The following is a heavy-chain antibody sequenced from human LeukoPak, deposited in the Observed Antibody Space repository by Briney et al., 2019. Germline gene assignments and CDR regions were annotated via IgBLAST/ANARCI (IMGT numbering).Heavy chain of an antibody. D-gene: IGHD3-22*01. Sequence: GSSVKVSCKASGGTFSSYAISWVRQAPGQGLEWMGGIIPIFDTANYAQKFQGRVTITADESTSTAYMELSSLRSEDTAVYYCARERNTMIVVVPRPGWFDPWGQGTLVTVYS. CDR2: IIPIFDTA. CDR3: ARERNTMIVVVPRPGWFDP. CDR1: GGTFSSYA. V-gene: IGHV1-69*01. J-gene: IGHJ5*02.